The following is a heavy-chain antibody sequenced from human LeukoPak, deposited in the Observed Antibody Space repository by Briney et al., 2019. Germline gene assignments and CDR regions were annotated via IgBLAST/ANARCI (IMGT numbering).Heavy chain of an antibody. CDR2: IHHSGST. V-gene: IGHV4-59*08. D-gene: IGHD3-22*01. Sequence: SETLSLTCTVSGGSISTYYWSWIRQTPAKGLEWIGYIHHSGSTTYNPSLKSRVTISIDTSKNQFSLNLSSVTAADTAVYYCARQSRYSDGSSYFSDDYWGQGTLVTVSS. CDR1: GGSISTYY. CDR3: ARQSRYSDGSSYFSDDY. J-gene: IGHJ4*02.